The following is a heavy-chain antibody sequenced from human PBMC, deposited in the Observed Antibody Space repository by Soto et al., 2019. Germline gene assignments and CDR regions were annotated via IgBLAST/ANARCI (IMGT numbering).Heavy chain of an antibody. D-gene: IGHD3-10*01. Sequence: SETLSLTCAVSGGYLSSGGYSWSWIRQPPGKGLEWIGYIYHSGSTYYNPSLKSRVTISVDRSKNQFSLKLSSVTAADTAVYYCARGPGITMVRGVIRENWFDPWGQGTLVTVSS. CDR2: IYHSGST. CDR1: GGYLSSGGYS. J-gene: IGHJ5*02. V-gene: IGHV4-30-2*01. CDR3: ARGPGITMVRGVIRENWFDP.